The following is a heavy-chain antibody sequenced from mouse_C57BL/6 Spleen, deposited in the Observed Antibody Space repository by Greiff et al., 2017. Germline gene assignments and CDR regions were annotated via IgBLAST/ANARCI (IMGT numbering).Heavy chain of an antibody. CDR2: IYPGDGDT. CDR3: ARASMVTKIYFCY. Sequence: VQLQQSGPELVKPGASVKISCKASGYAFSSAWMNWVKQRPGKGLEWIGRIYPGDGDTNYNGKFKGKATLTADTSSSTAYMQLSRLTSEDSAVYFCARASMVTKIYFCYWGTGTTLTASS. V-gene: IGHV1-82*01. J-gene: IGHJ2*01. D-gene: IGHD2-2*01. CDR1: GYAFSSAW.